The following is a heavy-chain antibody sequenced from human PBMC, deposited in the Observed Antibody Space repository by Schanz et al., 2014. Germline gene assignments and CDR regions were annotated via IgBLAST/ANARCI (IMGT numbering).Heavy chain of an antibody. CDR3: AKTLFPGGTQTFGN. CDR2: FDAHDGRA. V-gene: IGHV3-23*01. J-gene: IGHJ4*02. CDR1: GFSFGNYG. Sequence: EVQLLESGGGLVQPGGSLRLSCEASGFSFGNYGMSWVRQAPGKGLEWVSGFDAHDGRAYYADSAKGRFTIFRDNSKSTLYVEMNSLRVEDTAVYYCAKTLFPGGTQTFGNWGRGTLVTVSS. D-gene: IGHD2-8*02.